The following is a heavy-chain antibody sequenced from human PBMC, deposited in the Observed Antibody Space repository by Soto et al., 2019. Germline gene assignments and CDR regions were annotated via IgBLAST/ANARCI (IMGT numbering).Heavy chain of an antibody. V-gene: IGHV3-48*02. CDR1: GFTFVIYS. D-gene: IGHD6-19*01. CDR3: ARDRHWEQWLGPHDAFQF. CDR2: ISASSTTI. Sequence: EVQLVESGGGLVQPGGSLRLSCAASGFTFVIYSMSWVRQAPWKGLEWLAYISASSTTIDYADSVKGRFIISRDDATNSLYLQMNSLRDEYTALYYCARDRHWEQWLGPHDAFQFWGQGTMVTVSS. J-gene: IGHJ3*01.